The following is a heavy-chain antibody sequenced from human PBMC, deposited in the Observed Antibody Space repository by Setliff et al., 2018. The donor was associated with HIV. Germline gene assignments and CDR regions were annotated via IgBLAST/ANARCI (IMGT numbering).Heavy chain of an antibody. V-gene: IGHV3-7*01. CDR3: ARDYSYVAQAGYYAMDV. D-gene: IGHD5-18*01. J-gene: IGHJ6*02. Sequence: LRLSCAASGFTFSDFYMTWFRQAPGKGLEWVANIRQDGSEKYYVDSVEGRFTISRDNAKNSLYLQMNSLRADDTAVYYCARDYSYVAQAGYYAMDVWGQGTTVTVSS. CDR1: GFTFSDFY. CDR2: IRQDGSEK.